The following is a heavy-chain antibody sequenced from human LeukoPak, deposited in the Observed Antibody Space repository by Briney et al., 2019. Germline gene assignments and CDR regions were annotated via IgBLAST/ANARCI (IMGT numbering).Heavy chain of an antibody. V-gene: IGHV1-24*01. CDR1: GYTLTELS. Sequence: ASVKVSCKVSGYTLTELSMHWVRQAPGKGLEWMGGFDPEDGETIYAQKFQGRVTMTEDTSTDTAYMDLSSLRSEDTAVYYCATVPRYNWNYDYWGQGTLVTVSS. D-gene: IGHD1-20*01. CDR3: ATVPRYNWNYDY. CDR2: FDPEDGET. J-gene: IGHJ4*02.